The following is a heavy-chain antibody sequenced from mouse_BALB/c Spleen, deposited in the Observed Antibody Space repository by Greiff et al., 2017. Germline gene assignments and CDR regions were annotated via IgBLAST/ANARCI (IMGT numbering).Heavy chain of an antibody. CDR2: ISSGGSYT. D-gene: IGHD1-2*01. CDR1: GFTFSSYA. J-gene: IGHJ3*01. V-gene: IGHV5-9-4*01. Sequence: EVKVEESGGGLVKPGGSLKLSCAASGFTFSSYAMSWVRQSPEKRLEWVAEISSGGSYTYYPDTVTGRFTISRDNAKNTLYLEMSSLRSEDTAMYYCARDRGYGSFAYWGQGTLVTVSA. CDR3: ARDRGYGSFAY.